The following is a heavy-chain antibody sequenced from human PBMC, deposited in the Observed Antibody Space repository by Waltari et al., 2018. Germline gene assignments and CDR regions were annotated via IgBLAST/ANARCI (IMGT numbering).Heavy chain of an antibody. V-gene: IGHV3-48*03. CDR3: VRGPYTRMDS. J-gene: IGHJ4*02. D-gene: IGHD1-1*01. CDR2: ISSRALTI. Sequence: EVRLEESGGGLVQPGGSLRLSCAASGFTFSNYAMNWVRQAPGKGLEWLSYISSRALTIYYEDSVKGRFSVSRDNANNSLYLQLSSLRAEDTAVYYCVRGPYTRMDSWGQGTLVTVSS. CDR1: GFTFSNYA.